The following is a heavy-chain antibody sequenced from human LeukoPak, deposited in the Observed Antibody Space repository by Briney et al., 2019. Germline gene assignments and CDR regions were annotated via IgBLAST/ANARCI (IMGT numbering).Heavy chain of an antibody. D-gene: IGHD3-10*01. Sequence: SETLSLTCTVSGGSVSSDSYYWSWIRQPPGKGLEWIGYIYYSGSTNYNPSLKSRVTISVDTSKNQFSLKLSSVTAADTAVYYCARAHGYYGSGRSFDYWGQGTLVTVSS. J-gene: IGHJ4*02. V-gene: IGHV4-61*01. CDR3: ARAHGYYGSGRSFDY. CDR1: GGSVSSDSYY. CDR2: IYYSGST.